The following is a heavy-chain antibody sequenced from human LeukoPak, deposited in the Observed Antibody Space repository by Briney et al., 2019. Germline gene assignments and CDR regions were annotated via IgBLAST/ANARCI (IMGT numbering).Heavy chain of an antibody. D-gene: IGHD5-24*01. CDR3: AKETDYNYIYYFDY. V-gene: IGHV3-23*01. J-gene: IGHJ4*02. CDR1: GFTLSSYA. CDR2: ISGSGAST. Sequence: PGGSLRLSCAASGFTLSSYAMSWVRQAPGKGLEWVSGISGSGASTYYADSVKGRFTISRDNSKNTLYLQMNSLRAEDTAVYSCAKETDYNYIYYFDYWGQGTLVTVSS.